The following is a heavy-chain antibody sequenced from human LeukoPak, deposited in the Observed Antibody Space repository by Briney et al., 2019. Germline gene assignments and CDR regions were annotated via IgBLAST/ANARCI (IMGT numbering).Heavy chain of an antibody. CDR1: GFTFTNSA. CDR2: ISGSGVGT. CDR3: AKNNWHDMPFVDD. J-gene: IGHJ4*02. V-gene: IGHV3-23*01. Sequence: GGSLRLSCAAPGFTFTNSAMSWVRDAPGGGREWVSTISGSGVGTYYADSVKGRFTISRDNFKNTLYLQMNSLRAEHTAVYYCAKNNWHDMPFVDDWGQGTLVTVSS. D-gene: IGHD1-20*01.